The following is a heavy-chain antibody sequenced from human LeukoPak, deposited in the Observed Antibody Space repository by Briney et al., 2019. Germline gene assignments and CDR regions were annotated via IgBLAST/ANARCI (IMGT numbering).Heavy chain of an antibody. J-gene: IGHJ4*02. CDR3: ATWFQLLSN. D-gene: IGHD2-2*01. CDR1: GYTFTSYD. Sequence: ASVKVSCKASGYTFTSYDINWVRQAPGKGLEWMGGFDPEDGETIYAQKFQGRVTMTEDTSTDTAYMELSSLRSEDTAVYYCATWFQLLSNWGQGTLVTVSS. CDR2: FDPEDGET. V-gene: IGHV1-24*01.